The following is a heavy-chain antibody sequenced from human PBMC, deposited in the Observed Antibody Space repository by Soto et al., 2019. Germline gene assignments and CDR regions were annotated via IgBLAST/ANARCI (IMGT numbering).Heavy chain of an antibody. CDR3: AREGLVGARDYYYYYGMDV. D-gene: IGHD1-26*01. V-gene: IGHV4-59*01. CDR1: GGSISSYY. Sequence: KTSETLSLTCTVSGGSISSYYWSWIRQPPGKGLEWIGYIYYSGSTNYNPSLKSRVTISVDTSKNQFSLKLSSVTAADTAVYYCAREGLVGARDYYYYYGMDVWGQGTTVTVSS. CDR2: IYYSGST. J-gene: IGHJ6*02.